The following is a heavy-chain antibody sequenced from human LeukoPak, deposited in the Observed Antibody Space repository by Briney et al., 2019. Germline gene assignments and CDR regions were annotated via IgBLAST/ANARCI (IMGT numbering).Heavy chain of an antibody. V-gene: IGHV4-30-2*01. CDR3: AREFCGGDCCGLGY. J-gene: IGHJ4*02. CDR1: GGSISSGGYY. CDR2: IYHSGST. Sequence: SETLSLTCTVSGGSISSGGYYWSWIRQPPGKGLEWIGYIYHSGSTYYNPSLKSRITISVDRSKNQFSLKLSSVTAADTAVYYCAREFCGGDCCGLGYWGQGTLVTVSS. D-gene: IGHD2-21*01.